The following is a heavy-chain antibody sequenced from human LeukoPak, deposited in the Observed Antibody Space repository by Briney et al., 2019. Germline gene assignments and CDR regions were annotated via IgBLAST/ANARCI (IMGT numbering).Heavy chain of an antibody. CDR3: ARGLPAARPGGVFDP. Sequence: ASVKVSCKASGYTFTSYGISWVRQAPEQGLEWMGWISAYNGNTNYAQKLQGRVTMTTDTSTSTAYMELRSLRSDDTAVYYCARGLPAARPGGVFDPWGQGTLVTVSS. J-gene: IGHJ5*02. D-gene: IGHD6-6*01. CDR2: ISAYNGNT. V-gene: IGHV1-18*01. CDR1: GYTFTSYG.